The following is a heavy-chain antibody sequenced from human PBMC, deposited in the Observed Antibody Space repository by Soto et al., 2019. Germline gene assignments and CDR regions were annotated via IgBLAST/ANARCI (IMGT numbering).Heavy chain of an antibody. CDR2: INHSGSP. CDR3: ATANWSHHYFDP. J-gene: IGHJ5*02. D-gene: IGHD1-1*01. CDR1: GGSFSGYY. V-gene: IGHV4-34*01. Sequence: ETLSLTCAVYGGSFSGYYWSWLRQPPGKGLEWIGEINHSGSPNYNPSLKSRVTISVDTSKNQFSLKMTSVTAADTAVYYCATANWSHHYFDPWGQGTLVTVSP.